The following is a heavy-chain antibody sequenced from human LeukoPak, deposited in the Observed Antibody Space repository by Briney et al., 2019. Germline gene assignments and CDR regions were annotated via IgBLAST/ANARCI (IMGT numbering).Heavy chain of an antibody. V-gene: IGHV3-74*01. D-gene: IGHD2-21*01. CDR3: AREGYVVSSPFDP. CDR2: INSDGSST. CDR1: GFTFSSYW. J-gene: IGHJ5*02. Sequence: GGSLRLSCAASGFTFSSYWMHWVRQAPGKGLVWVSRINSDGSSTSYADSVKGRFTISRDNAKNTLYLQTNSLRAEDTAVYYCAREGYVVSSPFDPWGQGTLVTVSS.